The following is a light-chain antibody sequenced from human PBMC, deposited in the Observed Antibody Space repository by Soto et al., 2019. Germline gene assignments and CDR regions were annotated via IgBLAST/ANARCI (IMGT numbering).Light chain of an antibody. CDR3: QQYNNWPSWT. V-gene: IGKV3-15*01. Sequence: EIVMKQSPATLSVSPGERATLSCRASQSVSSNLAWYQQKPGQAPRLLIYGASTRATGIPARFSGSGSGTEFTLTISSLQSEDFAVYCCQQYNNWPSWTFGQGTKVEIK. J-gene: IGKJ1*01. CDR1: QSVSSN. CDR2: GAS.